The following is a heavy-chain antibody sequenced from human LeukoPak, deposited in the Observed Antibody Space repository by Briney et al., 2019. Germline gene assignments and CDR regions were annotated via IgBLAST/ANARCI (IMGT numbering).Heavy chain of an antibody. J-gene: IGHJ4*02. CDR3: ASICGGDCHMG. D-gene: IGHD2-21*02. CDR1: GGSFSGYY. CDR2: INHSGST. V-gene: IGHV4-34*01. Sequence: KPSETLSLTCAVYGGSFSGYYWTWIRQPPGKGLEWIGEINHSGSTNYNPSLKSRVTISVDTSKNQFSLKLSSVTAADTAVYYCASICGGDCHMGWGQGTLVTVSS.